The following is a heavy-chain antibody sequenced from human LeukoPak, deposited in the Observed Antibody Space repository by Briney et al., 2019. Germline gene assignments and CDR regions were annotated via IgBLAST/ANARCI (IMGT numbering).Heavy chain of an antibody. CDR1: GGSISSSSYY. CDR3: ARHPVPAAQAVYFDY. J-gene: IGHJ4*02. D-gene: IGHD2-2*01. V-gene: IGHV4-39*01. CDR2: IYYSGST. Sequence: PSETLSLTCTVPGGSISSSSYYWGWIRQPPGKGLEWIGSIYYSGSTYYNPSLKSRVTISVDTSKNQFSLKLSSVTAADTAVYYCARHPVPAAQAVYFDYWGQGTLVTVSS.